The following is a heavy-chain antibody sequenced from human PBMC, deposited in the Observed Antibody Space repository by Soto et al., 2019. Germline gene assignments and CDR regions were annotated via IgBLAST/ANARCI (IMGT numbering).Heavy chain of an antibody. D-gene: IGHD3-10*01. CDR1: GFTFSSYA. CDR2: ISGSGGST. J-gene: IGHJ4*02. Sequence: EVQLLESGGGLVQPGGSLRLSCAASGFTFSSYAMSWVRQAPGKGLEWVSAISGSGGSTYYADSVKGRFTISRDNSQNTLYLQMNSLRAEDTAVYYCAKLSRNYGSGSGYYWGQGTLVTVSS. CDR3: AKLSRNYGSGSGYY. V-gene: IGHV3-23*01.